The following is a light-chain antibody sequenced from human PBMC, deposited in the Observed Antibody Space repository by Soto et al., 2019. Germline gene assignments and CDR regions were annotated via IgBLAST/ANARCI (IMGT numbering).Light chain of an antibody. CDR2: GAS. Sequence: EIVMTQSPATLSVSPGERVTLSCRASQSVSSDLAWYQYKPGQAPRLLIYGASTRATGTPTRFSGSGSGTEFSLSISSLQSEDFAVYYCLQYTDWHPKQYTLGQGTKLEIK. CDR1: QSVSSD. V-gene: IGKV3-15*01. CDR3: LQYTDWHPKQYT. J-gene: IGKJ2*01.